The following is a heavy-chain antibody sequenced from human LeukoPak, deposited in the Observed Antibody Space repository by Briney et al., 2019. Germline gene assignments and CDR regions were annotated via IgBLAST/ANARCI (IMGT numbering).Heavy chain of an antibody. CDR3: ARAGNYDFWSGYYYYYMDV. CDR1: GFTFSSYS. V-gene: IGHV3-48*04. J-gene: IGHJ6*03. CDR2: ISRSSSTI. D-gene: IGHD3-3*01. Sequence: PGGSLRLSCAASGFTFSSYSMNWVRQAPGKGLEWVSYISRSSSTIYYADSVKGRFTISRDNAKNSLYLQMNSLRAEDTAVYYCARAGNYDFWSGYYYYYMDVRGKGTTVTVSS.